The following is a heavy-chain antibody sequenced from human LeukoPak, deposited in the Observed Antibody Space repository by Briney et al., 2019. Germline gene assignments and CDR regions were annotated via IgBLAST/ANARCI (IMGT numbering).Heavy chain of an antibody. CDR1: GGSMSSYY. D-gene: IGHD3-10*01. CDR2: IHYSGST. V-gene: IGHV4-59*12. CDR3: ARDSGGVGHFDY. J-gene: IGHJ4*02. Sequence: SETLSLTCTVSGGSMSSYYWSWIRQPPGKGLEWIGYIHYSGSTNYNPSLKSRVTISEDTSKNQFSLKLTSVTAADTAVYYCARDSGGVGHFDYWGQGTLVTVSS.